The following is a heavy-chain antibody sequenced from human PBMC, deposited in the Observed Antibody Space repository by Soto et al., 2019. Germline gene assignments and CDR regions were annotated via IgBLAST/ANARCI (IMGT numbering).Heavy chain of an antibody. CDR1: GFTFSSYG. J-gene: IGHJ6*02. CDR2: ISYDGSNK. Sequence: QVQLVESGGGVVQPGRSLRLSCAASGFTFSSYGMHWVRQAPGKGLEWVAVISYDGSNKYYADSVKGRFTISRDNSKNTLYLQMNSLRAEDTAVYYCAKELVYGMEVWGRGTTVTDSS. D-gene: IGHD2-2*01. CDR3: AKELVYGMEV. V-gene: IGHV3-30*18.